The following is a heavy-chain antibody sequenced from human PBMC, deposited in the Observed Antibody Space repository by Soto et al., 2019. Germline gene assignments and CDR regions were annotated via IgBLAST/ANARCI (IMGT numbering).Heavy chain of an antibody. V-gene: IGHV1-69*13. D-gene: IGHD3-10*01. CDR3: AREASKLLVGRRGDFDI. CDR2: IIPIFGTA. CDR1: GGTFSSYA. J-gene: IGHJ3*02. Sequence: RASVKVSCKASGGTFSSYAISWVRQAPGQGLEWMGGIIPIFGTANYVQKFQGRVTITADESTSTAYMELSSLRSEDTAVYYCAREASKLLVGRRGDFDIWGQGTMVTVSS.